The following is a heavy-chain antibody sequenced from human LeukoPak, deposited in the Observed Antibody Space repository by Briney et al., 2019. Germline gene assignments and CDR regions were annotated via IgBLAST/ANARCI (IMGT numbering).Heavy chain of an antibody. V-gene: IGHV3-53*01. CDR1: GLTVSSNC. CDR3: ARRAGDYSHPYDC. Sequence: GGSLRLSCAASGLTVSSNCMSWVRQAPGKGLEWVSFIYSGGNTYYADSVKGRFTISRDNSKNTVHLQMNSLRAEDTAMYYCARRAGDYSHPYDCWGQGTLVTVSS. J-gene: IGHJ4*02. D-gene: IGHD3-22*01. CDR2: IYSGGNT.